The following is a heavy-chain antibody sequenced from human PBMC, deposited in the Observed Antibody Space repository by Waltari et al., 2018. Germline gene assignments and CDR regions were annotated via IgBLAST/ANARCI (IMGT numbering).Heavy chain of an antibody. CDR2: IYWNDDK. D-gene: IGHD4-17*01. V-gene: IGHV2-5*01. J-gene: IGHJ3*02. CDR3: AHSFAYYGMTGAFDI. Sequence: QITLKESGPTLVNPTQTLTLTCTFSGFSLSTSGVGVGWIRQPPGKAMKWLALIYWNDDKRYSPSLKSRLTITKDTSKNQVVLTMTNMDPVDTATYYCAHSFAYYGMTGAFDIWGQGTMVTVSS. CDR1: GFSLSTSGVG.